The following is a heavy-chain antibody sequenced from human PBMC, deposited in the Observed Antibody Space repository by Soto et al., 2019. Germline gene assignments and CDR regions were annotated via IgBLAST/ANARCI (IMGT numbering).Heavy chain of an antibody. V-gene: IGHV1-2*04. CDR3: ARVHSYSSSWYWFDY. Sequence: ASVKVSCKASGYTFTGYYMHWVRQAPGQGLEWMGWINPNSGGTNYAQKFQGWVTMTRDTSISTAYMELSRLRSDDTAVYCCARVHSYSSSWYWFDYWGQGTLVTVSS. D-gene: IGHD6-13*01. CDR2: INPNSGGT. CDR1: GYTFTGYY. J-gene: IGHJ4*02.